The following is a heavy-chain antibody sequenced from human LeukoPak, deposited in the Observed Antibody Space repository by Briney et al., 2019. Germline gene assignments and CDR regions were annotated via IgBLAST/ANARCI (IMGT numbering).Heavy chain of an antibody. CDR3: ARDRRSIAAAGEGFDP. V-gene: IGHV1-2*02. Sequence: ASVKVSCKASGYTFTGYYMHWVRQAPGQGLEWMGWINPNSGGTNYAQKFQGRVTMTRDTSISTAYMELSRLRSDDTAVYYCARDRRSIAAAGEGFDPWGQGTLVTVSS. J-gene: IGHJ5*02. CDR2: INPNSGGT. CDR1: GYTFTGYY. D-gene: IGHD6-13*01.